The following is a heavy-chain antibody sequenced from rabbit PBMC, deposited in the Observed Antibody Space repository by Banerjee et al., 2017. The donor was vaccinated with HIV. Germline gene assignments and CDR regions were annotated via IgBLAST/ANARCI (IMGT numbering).Heavy chain of an antibody. CDR1: GFDFSSNA. V-gene: IGHV1S45*01. Sequence: QDQLEESGGGLVKPEGSLTLTCKASGFDFSSNAICWVRQAPGKGLEWIGTIYAGSSGSAYYANWVNGRFTISKTSSTTVTLQMTSLTAADTATYFCASGYSDIYFNLWGPGTLVTVS. D-gene: IGHD1-1*01. CDR2: IYAGSSGSA. CDR3: ASGYSDIYFNL. J-gene: IGHJ4*01.